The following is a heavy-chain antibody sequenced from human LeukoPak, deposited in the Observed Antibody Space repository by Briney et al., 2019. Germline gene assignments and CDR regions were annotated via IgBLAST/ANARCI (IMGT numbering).Heavy chain of an antibody. CDR1: GGSFSGYY. CDR3: ARHSPNIQLWAPFDY. D-gene: IGHD5-18*01. V-gene: IGHV4-34*01. J-gene: IGHJ4*02. Sequence: PSETLSLTCAVYGGSFSGYYWSWIRQPPGKGLEWIGEINHSGSTNYNPSLKSRVTISVDTSKNQFSLKLSSVTAADTAVYYCARHSPNIQLWAPFDYWGQGTLVTVSS. CDR2: INHSGST.